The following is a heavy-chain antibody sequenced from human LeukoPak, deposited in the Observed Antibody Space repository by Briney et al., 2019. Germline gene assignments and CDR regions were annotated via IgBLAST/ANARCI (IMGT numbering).Heavy chain of an antibody. CDR2: IYTSGST. Sequence: SETLSLTCTVSGGSISSYYWSWIRQPAGKGLEWIGRIYTSGSTNYNPSLKSRVTMSVDTSKNQFSLKLSSVTAADTAVYYCARGYTLYDILTGYHYWGQGTLVTVSS. CDR3: ARGYTLYDILTGYHY. V-gene: IGHV4-4*07. J-gene: IGHJ4*02. D-gene: IGHD3-9*01. CDR1: GGSISSYY.